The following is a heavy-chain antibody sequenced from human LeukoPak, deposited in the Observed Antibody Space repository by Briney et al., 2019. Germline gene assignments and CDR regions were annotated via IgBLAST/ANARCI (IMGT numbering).Heavy chain of an antibody. J-gene: IGHJ6*02. V-gene: IGHV3-23*01. CDR3: AKARLSSSHYNYGMDV. Sequence: PGGSLRLSCEASGLTFNTYAFDTYAMNWVRQAPGKGLEWVSSISGNGVYTYYADSVRGRFTISRDNSKNMLYLQMSTLRAEDTAVYYCAKARLSSSHYNYGMDVWGQGTTVAVSS. CDR1: GLTFNTYAFDTYA. CDR2: ISGNGVYT. D-gene: IGHD6-13*01.